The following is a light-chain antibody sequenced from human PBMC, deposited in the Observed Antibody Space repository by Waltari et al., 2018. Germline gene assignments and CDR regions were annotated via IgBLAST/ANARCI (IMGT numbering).Light chain of an antibody. CDR1: NSDIGGYNF. Sequence: QSALTQPASVSGSPGQSITISCTGTNSDIGGYNFVSWYQQHPAKAPKLMIFDVTNRPSVVSARFSGSKSGNTASLTISVLQADDEAVYYCSSYTSNSTLGVFGGGTRLTVL. CDR3: SSYTSNSTLGV. V-gene: IGLV2-14*03. J-gene: IGLJ3*02. CDR2: DVT.